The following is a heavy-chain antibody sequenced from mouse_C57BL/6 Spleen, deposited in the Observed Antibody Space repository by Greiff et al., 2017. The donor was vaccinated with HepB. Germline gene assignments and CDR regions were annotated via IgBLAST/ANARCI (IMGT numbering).Heavy chain of an antibody. CDR2: IDPSDSYT. CDR1: GYTFTSYW. D-gene: IGHD1-1*01. CDR3: AREAVVDTEYFDY. Sequence: VQLQQPGAELVMPGASVKLSCKASGYTFTSYWMHWVKQRPGQGLEWIGEIDPSDSYTNYNQKFKGKSTLTVNKSSSTAYMLISSLTSEDSAVYYGAREAVVDTEYFDYWGQGTTLTVSS. V-gene: IGHV1-69*01. J-gene: IGHJ2*01.